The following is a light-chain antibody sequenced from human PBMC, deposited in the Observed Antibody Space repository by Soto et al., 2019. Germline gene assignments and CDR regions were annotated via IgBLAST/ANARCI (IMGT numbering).Light chain of an antibody. V-gene: IGLV2-8*01. Sequence: QSVLTQPPSASGSHGQSVAISCTGTSSDVGGYNYVSWYQQYPGKAPKLIMYEVTKRPSGVPDRFSGSKSGNTASLTVSGLQAEDEADYYCCSYVGSNNYVFGTGTKVTVL. CDR1: SSDVGGYNY. J-gene: IGLJ1*01. CDR2: EVT. CDR3: CSYVGSNNYV.